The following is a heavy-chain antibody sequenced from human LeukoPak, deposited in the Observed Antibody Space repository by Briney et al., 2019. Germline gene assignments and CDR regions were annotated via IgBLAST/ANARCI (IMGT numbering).Heavy chain of an antibody. J-gene: IGHJ4*02. Sequence: GRSLRLSCAASGFTFSSYGMHWVRQAPGKGLEWVAVISYDGSNKYYADSVKGRFTISRDNSKNTLYLQMNSLRAEDTAVYYCASDKGYSYGDTDYWGQGTLVTVSS. D-gene: IGHD5-18*01. V-gene: IGHV3-30*03. CDR2: ISYDGSNK. CDR3: ASDKGYSYGDTDY. CDR1: GFTFSSYG.